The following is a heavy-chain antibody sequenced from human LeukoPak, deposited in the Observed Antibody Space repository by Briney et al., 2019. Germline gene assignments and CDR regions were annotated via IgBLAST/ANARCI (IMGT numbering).Heavy chain of an antibody. J-gene: IGHJ2*01. D-gene: IGHD3-22*01. V-gene: IGHV1-18*01. CDR2: ISAYNGNT. CDR3: ARITNILVVPYWYFDL. Sequence: ASVKVSCKASGYTFTSYGISWVRQAPGQGLEWMGWISAYNGNTNYAQKLQGRVTMTTDTSTSTAYMELRSLRSDDTAVYYCARITNILVVPYWYFDLWGRGTLVTVSS. CDR1: GYTFTSYG.